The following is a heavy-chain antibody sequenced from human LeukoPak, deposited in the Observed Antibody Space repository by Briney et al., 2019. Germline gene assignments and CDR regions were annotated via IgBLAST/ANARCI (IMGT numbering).Heavy chain of an antibody. Sequence: GRTLRLSCAASGFTFSSYAMHWVRQAPGKGLEWVAVIPYDGSNKYYADSVKGRFTISRDNSKNTLYLQMNSLRAEDTAVYYCARDGGIAVAAEVYFDYWGQGTLVTVSS. CDR2: IPYDGSNK. J-gene: IGHJ4*02. CDR3: ARDGGIAVAAEVYFDY. V-gene: IGHV3-30*04. D-gene: IGHD6-19*01. CDR1: GFTFSSYA.